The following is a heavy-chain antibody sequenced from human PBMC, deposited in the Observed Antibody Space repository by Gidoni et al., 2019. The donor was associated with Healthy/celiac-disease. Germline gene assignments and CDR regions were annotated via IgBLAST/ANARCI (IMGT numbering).Heavy chain of an antibody. Sequence: QVQLQQWGAGLLKPSETLSLTCAVYGGSFSGSYWSWIRQPPGKGLEWIGEINHSGSTNSNPSLKSRATKSVDTSKNQFSLKLSSVTAADTAVYYWGGGGGGSYFRLDYWGQGTLVTVSS. J-gene: IGHJ4*02. D-gene: IGHD1-26*01. V-gene: IGHV4-34*01. CDR1: GGSFSGSY. CDR3: GGGGGGSYFRLDY. CDR2: INHSGST.